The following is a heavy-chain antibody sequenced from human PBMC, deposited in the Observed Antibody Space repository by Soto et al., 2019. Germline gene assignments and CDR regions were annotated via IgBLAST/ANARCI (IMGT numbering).Heavy chain of an antibody. CDR1: GFTFSEYS. CDR2: IANGDNHI. V-gene: IGHV3-21*01. J-gene: IGHJ3*02. CDR3: ARENGHCTDACNRGAFDI. Sequence: PGGSLRLSCAASGFTFSEYSFLWVRQAPWKGLEWLSFIANGDNHIFYSDSVKGRFTISRDNAKNSVYLQLNSLRADDSAVYYCARENGHCTDACNRGAFDIWGQGTMVTVSS. D-gene: IGHD2-2*01.